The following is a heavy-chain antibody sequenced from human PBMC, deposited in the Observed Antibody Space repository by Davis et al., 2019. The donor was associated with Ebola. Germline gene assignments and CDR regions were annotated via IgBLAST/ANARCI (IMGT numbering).Heavy chain of an antibody. D-gene: IGHD2-2*01. CDR1: GFTFSSYA. CDR3: AREALAVGYCSSTSCSNWFDP. Sequence: GESLKISCAASGFTFSSYAMHWVRQAPGKGLEWVAVISYDGSNKYYADSVKGRFTISRDNSKNTLYLQMNSLRAEDTAVYYCAREALAVGYCSSTSCSNWFDPWGQGTLVTVSS. J-gene: IGHJ5*02. CDR2: ISYDGSNK. V-gene: IGHV3-30-3*01.